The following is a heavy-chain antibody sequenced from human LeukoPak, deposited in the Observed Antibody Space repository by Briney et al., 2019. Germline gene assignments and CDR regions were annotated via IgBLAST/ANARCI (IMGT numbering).Heavy chain of an antibody. CDR1: GGSFSGYY. CDR2: IYYSGST. Sequence: PSETLSLTCAVYGGSFSGYYWSWIRQHPGKGLEWIGYIYYSGSTYYNPSPKSRVTVSVDTSKNQFSLKLSSVTAADTAVYYCARGGDQLLHRYYFDYWGQGTLVTVSS. J-gene: IGHJ4*02. D-gene: IGHD2-2*01. CDR3: ARGGDQLLHRYYFDY. V-gene: IGHV4-31*11.